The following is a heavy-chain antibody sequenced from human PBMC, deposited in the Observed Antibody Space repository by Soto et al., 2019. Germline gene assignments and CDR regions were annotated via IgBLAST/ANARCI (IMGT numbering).Heavy chain of an antibody. CDR3: AREKRVVVAATFGYYYYMDV. D-gene: IGHD2-15*01. CDR1: GYTFTSYY. V-gene: IGHV1-18*04. Sequence: ASVKVSCKASGYTFTSYYMHWVRQAPGQGLEWMGWINPYNGNTNYAQKLQGRVTMTTDTSTSTAYMELRSLRSDDTAVYYCAREKRVVVAATFGYYYYMDVWGKGTTVTISS. CDR2: INPYNGNT. J-gene: IGHJ6*03.